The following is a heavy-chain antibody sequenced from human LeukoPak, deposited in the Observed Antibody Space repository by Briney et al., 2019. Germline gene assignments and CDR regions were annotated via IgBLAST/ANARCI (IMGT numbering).Heavy chain of an antibody. D-gene: IGHD3-22*01. J-gene: IGHJ3*02. Sequence: SETLSLTCTVSGGSISSYYWSWIRQPPGKGLEWIGYIYYSGSTNYNPSLKSRVTISVDTSKNQSSLKLSSVTAADTAVYYCARGRYYYDSSGHHAFDIWGQGTMVTVSS. V-gene: IGHV4-59*01. CDR1: GGSISSYY. CDR2: IYYSGST. CDR3: ARGRYYYDSSGHHAFDI.